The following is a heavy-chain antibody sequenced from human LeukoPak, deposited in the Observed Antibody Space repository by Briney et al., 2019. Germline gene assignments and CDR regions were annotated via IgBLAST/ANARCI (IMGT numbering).Heavy chain of an antibody. CDR3: ARDSRYCSGGSCSPSNWFDP. Sequence: PGGSLRLSCAASGFTFSSYSMNWVRQAPGKGLEWVSSISSSSSYIYYADSVKGRFTISRDNAKNSLYLQTNSLRAEDTAVYYCARDSRYCSGGSCSPSNWFDPWGQGTLVTVSS. V-gene: IGHV3-21*01. J-gene: IGHJ5*02. CDR2: ISSSSSYI. D-gene: IGHD2-15*01. CDR1: GFTFSSYS.